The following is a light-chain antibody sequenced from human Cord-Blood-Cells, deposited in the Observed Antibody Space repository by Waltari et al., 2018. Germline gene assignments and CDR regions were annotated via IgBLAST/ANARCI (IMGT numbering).Light chain of an antibody. V-gene: IGLV2-14*01. CDR1: SSDVGGYNY. CDR3: SSYTSSSTVV. J-gene: IGLJ2*01. CDR2: DVS. Sequence: QSALTQPASVPGSPGPSLTISCTGTSSDVGGYNYVSWYQQHPGKAPKLMIYDVSNRPSGVSNRFSGSKSGNTASLTISGLQAEDEADYYCSSYTSSSTVVFGGGTKLTVL.